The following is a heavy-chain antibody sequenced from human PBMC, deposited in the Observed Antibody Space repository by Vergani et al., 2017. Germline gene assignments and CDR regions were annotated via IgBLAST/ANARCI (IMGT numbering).Heavy chain of an antibody. J-gene: IGHJ5*02. Sequence: QLQLQESGPGLVKPSATLSLTCSVSGASIRSSYYYWGWIRPPPGKGLEWIASIYYSGSTYYNPSLKSRVTISVYTSKSQFSLKLSSVTAADTAVYFCARHSTVEWLVKLGWIDPWGQGILVTVSS. V-gene: IGHV4-39*01. D-gene: IGHD6-19*01. CDR1: GASIRSSYYY. CDR3: ARHSTVEWLVKLGWIDP. CDR2: IYYSGST.